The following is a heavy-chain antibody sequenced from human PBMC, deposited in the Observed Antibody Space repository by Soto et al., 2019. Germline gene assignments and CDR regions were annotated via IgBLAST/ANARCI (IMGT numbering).Heavy chain of an antibody. D-gene: IGHD2-15*01. CDR2: INAGNGNT. V-gene: IGHV1-3*01. CDR3: ARDRGYCSGGSCYVRWFDP. Sequence: QVQLVQSGAEVKKPGASVKVSCKASGYTFTSYAMHWVRQAPGQRLEWMGWINAGNGNTKYSQKFQGRVTITRDTSASTAYMELSSLRSEDTAVYYCARDRGYCSGGSCYVRWFDPWGQGTLVTVSS. J-gene: IGHJ5*02. CDR1: GYTFTSYA.